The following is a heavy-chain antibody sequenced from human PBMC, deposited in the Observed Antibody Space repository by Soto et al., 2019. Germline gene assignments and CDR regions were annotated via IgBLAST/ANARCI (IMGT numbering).Heavy chain of an antibody. CDR1: GGSFSCYY. V-gene: IGHV4-34*01. CDR3: ARGRIVVVPAARNYFDY. J-gene: IGHJ4*02. CDR2: INHSGST. Sequence: SETLSLTCAVYGGSFSCYYWSWIRQPPGKGLEWIGEINHSGSTNYNPSLKSRVTISVDTSKNQFSLKLSSVTAADTAVYYCARGRIVVVPAARNYFDYWGQGTLVTVSS. D-gene: IGHD2-2*01.